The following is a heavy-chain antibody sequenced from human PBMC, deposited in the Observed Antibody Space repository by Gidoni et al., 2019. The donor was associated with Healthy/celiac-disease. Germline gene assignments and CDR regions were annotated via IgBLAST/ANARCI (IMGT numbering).Heavy chain of an antibody. Sequence: EVQLVESGGGLVKPGGSLRLSCAASGFPFSSYSMNWVRQAPGKGLEWVSSISSSSSYIYYADSVKGRFTISRDNAKNSLYLQMNSLRAEDTAVYYCASFSGNWNDESDYFDYWGQGTLVTVSS. CDR1: GFPFSSYS. CDR2: ISSSSSYI. D-gene: IGHD1-1*01. CDR3: ASFSGNWNDESDYFDY. V-gene: IGHV3-21*01. J-gene: IGHJ4*02.